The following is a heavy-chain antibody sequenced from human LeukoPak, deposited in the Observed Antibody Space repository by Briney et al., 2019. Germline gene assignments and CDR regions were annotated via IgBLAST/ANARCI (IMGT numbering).Heavy chain of an antibody. CDR2: IYYSGST. CDR3: ARGITMVRGVPLDGFDP. CDR1: GGSISSYY. D-gene: IGHD3-10*01. Sequence: PSETLSLTCTVSGGSISSYYWSWIRQPPGKGLEWIGYIYYSGSTNYNPSLKSRVTISVDTSKNQFSLKLSSVTAADTAVYYCARGITMVRGVPLDGFDPWGQGTLVTVSS. V-gene: IGHV4-59*01. J-gene: IGHJ5*02.